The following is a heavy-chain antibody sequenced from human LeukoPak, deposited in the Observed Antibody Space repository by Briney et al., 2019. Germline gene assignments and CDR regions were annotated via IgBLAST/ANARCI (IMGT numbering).Heavy chain of an antibody. D-gene: IGHD3-22*01. CDR1: GFTVSSNY. Sequence: GGSLRLSCAASGFTVSSNYMSWVRQAPGNGLEWVSVIYSGGSTYYADSVKGRFTISRDNSKNTLYLQMNSLRAEDTAVYYCARDSFKYYDSSGYPPYGMDVWGQGTTVTVSS. V-gene: IGHV3-66*01. J-gene: IGHJ6*02. CDR3: ARDSFKYYDSSGYPPYGMDV. CDR2: IYSGGST.